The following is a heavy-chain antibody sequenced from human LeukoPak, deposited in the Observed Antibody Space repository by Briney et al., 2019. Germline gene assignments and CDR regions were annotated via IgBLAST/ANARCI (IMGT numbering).Heavy chain of an antibody. CDR3: AKTAIVGATLNYFDY. D-gene: IGHD1-26*01. CDR1: GYSFTTYW. CDR2: IYPGDSDT. J-gene: IGHJ4*02. V-gene: IGHV5-51*01. Sequence: GESLKISCKGSGYSFTTYWIGWVRQMPGKGLEWMGIIYPGDSDTRYSPSFQGRVTISADKSVNTAYLQWSGLKPSDTAIYYCAKTAIVGATLNYFDYWGQGTLVTVSS.